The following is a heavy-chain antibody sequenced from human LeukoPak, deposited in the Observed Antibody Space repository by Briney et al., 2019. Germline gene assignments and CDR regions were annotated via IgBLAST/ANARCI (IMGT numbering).Heavy chain of an antibody. CDR1: GFTFSSYG. Sequence: PGGSLRLSCAASGFTFSSYGMHWVRQAPGKGLEWVAVIWYDGSNKYYADSVKGRFTISRDNSKNTLYLQMNSLRAEDTAVYYCASLESYYYDSSGYYDYYYYGMDVWGQGTTVTVSS. CDR2: IWYDGSNK. J-gene: IGHJ6*02. V-gene: IGHV3-33*01. D-gene: IGHD3-22*01. CDR3: ASLESYYYDSSGYYDYYYYGMDV.